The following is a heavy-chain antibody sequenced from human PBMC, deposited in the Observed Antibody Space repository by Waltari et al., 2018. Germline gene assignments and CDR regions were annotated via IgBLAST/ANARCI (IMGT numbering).Heavy chain of an antibody. V-gene: IGHV3-53*01. D-gene: IGHD5-18*01. CDR1: VLTVSRNS. Sequence: EVQLVESGGGLIQPGGSLRLSCEASVLTVSRNSMSWVRQAPGKGLEWLSAIYSGGNTFYADSVKGRFNISIDNSKNTLYLQMNSLRVDDTAVYYCARDDSYGQFMRFDFWGQGTVVTVSS. CDR2: IYSGGNT. J-gene: IGHJ4*02. CDR3: ARDDSYGQFMRFDF.